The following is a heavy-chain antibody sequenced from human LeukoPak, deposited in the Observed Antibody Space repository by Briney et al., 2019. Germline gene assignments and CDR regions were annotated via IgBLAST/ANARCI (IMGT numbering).Heavy chain of an antibody. J-gene: IGHJ6*03. D-gene: IGHD3-22*01. CDR1: GFTFSGSA. V-gene: IGHV3-73*01. CDR3: TRLPPDSYYYDSSGEFWYYYYYMDV. Sequence: PGGSLRLSCAASGFTFSGSAMHWVRQASGKGLEWVGRIRSKANSYATAYAASVKGRFTISRDDSKNTAYLQMNSLKTEDTAVYYCTRLPPDSYYYDSSGEFWYYYYYMDVWGKGTTVTVSS. CDR2: IRSKANSYAT.